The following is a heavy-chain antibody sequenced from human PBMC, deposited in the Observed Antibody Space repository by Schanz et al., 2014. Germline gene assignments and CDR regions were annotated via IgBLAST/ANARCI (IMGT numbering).Heavy chain of an antibody. CDR1: GGTFSSFG. D-gene: IGHD6-6*01. CDR2: VIPILGVT. Sequence: QVQLVQSGAEVKKPGSSVKVSCKASGGTFSSFGINWVRQAPGQGLEWMGRVIPILGVTHYAQKFQGRVTMTIDPYTSTAYMDLRSLRSDDTAVYYCARDQSPYTNSSDVRYFDYWGQGSLVTVSS. J-gene: IGHJ4*02. CDR3: ARDQSPYTNSSDVRYFDY. V-gene: IGHV1-69*04.